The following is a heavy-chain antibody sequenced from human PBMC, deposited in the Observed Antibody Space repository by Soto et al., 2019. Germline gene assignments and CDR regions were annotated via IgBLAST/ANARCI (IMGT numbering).Heavy chain of an antibody. D-gene: IGHD4-17*01. Sequence: GGSLRLSCAASGFTFSSYGMHWVRQAPGKGLEWVAVIWYDGSNKYYADSVKGRFTISRDNSKNTLYLQMNSLRAEDTAVYYCARVPVTTGYYMDVWGKGTTVTVSS. CDR1: GFTFSSYG. J-gene: IGHJ6*03. CDR3: ARVPVTTGYYMDV. CDR2: IWYDGSNK. V-gene: IGHV3-33*01.